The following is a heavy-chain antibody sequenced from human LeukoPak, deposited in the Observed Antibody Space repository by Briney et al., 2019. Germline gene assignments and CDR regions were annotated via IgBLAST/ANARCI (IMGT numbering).Heavy chain of an antibody. J-gene: IGHJ4*02. Sequence: SETLSLTCTVSGGSISSYYWSWIRQPPGKGLEWIGYIYYSGSTNYNPSLKSRVTMSVDTSKNQFSLRLKSVTAADTAVYYCARGFRGDNFDYWGQGTLVTVSS. CDR3: ARGFRGDNFDY. V-gene: IGHV4-59*01. D-gene: IGHD7-27*01. CDR1: GGSISSYY. CDR2: IYYSGST.